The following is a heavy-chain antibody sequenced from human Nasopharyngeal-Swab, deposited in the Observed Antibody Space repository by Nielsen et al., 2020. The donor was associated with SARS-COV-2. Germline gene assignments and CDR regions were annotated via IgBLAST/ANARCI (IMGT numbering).Heavy chain of an antibody. Sequence: EGSLRLSCAASGFTLSDYDIDWVRRPPGKRMESVSYISKSGDIINFADSVKGRFTISRDNSKNSLYLHMQSLTTEDTALYYCAKDRCSSTSCYYYYNMDVWGKGTTVTVSS. CDR3: AKDRCSSTSCYYYYNMDV. D-gene: IGHD2-2*01. CDR1: GFTLSDYD. V-gene: IGHV3-43*02. CDR2: ISKSGDII. J-gene: IGHJ6*03.